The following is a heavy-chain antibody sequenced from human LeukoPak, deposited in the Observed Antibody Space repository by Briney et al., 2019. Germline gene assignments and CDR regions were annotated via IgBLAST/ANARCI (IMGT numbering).Heavy chain of an antibody. V-gene: IGHV3-33*06. CDR3: AKDERGYSYGRIDY. CDR2: IWYDGSNK. J-gene: IGHJ4*02. D-gene: IGHD5-18*01. CDR1: GFTFSSYG. Sequence: GGSLRLSCAASGFTFSSYGMHWVRQAPGKGLEWVAVIWYDGSNKYYADSAKGRFTISRDNSKNTLYLQMNSLRAEDTAVYYCAKDERGYSYGRIDYWGQGTLVTVSS.